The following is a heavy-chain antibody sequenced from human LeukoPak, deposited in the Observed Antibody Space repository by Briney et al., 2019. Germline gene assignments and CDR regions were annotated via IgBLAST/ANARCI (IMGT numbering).Heavy chain of an antibody. CDR1: GYTFTSYG. D-gene: IGHD6-19*01. V-gene: IGHV1-46*01. Sequence: ASVKVSCKASGYTFTSYGISWVRQAPGQGLEWMGIINPSGGSTSYAQKFQGRVTMTRDTSTSTVYMELSSLRSEDTAVYYCARAGFSSGWSWGYYGMDVWGKGTTVTVSS. CDR3: ARAGFSSGWSWGYYGMDV. J-gene: IGHJ6*04. CDR2: INPSGGST.